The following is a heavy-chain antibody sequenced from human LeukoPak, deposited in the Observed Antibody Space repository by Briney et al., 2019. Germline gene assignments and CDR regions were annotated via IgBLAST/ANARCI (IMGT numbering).Heavy chain of an antibody. CDR1: GFSISTSYF. D-gene: IGHD2-8*01. CDR3: ARVSGVLMMYAPRLLPDL. CDR2: VSHTGTT. V-gene: IGHV4-38-2*01. J-gene: IGHJ5*02. Sequence: SETLSLTCVASGFSISTSYFWGWIRQSPGKGLEWIGCVSHTGTTYYNPSLKSRVTISIDMSKNHFSLNVTSVTATYTAVYYCARVSGVLMMYAPRLLPDLWGQGTRVTVSS.